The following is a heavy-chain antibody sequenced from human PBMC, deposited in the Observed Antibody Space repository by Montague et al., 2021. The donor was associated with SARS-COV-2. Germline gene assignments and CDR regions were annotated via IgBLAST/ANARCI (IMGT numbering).Heavy chain of an antibody. CDR3: ARESSGCFFRRCSRYGMDV. V-gene: IGHV4-4*02. J-gene: IGHJ6*02. CDR2: IYHSGST. Sequence: SETLSLTCAVSGGSISGSNWWSWVRQPPGKGLEWIGEIYHSGSTKYNPXXEGRVTISVDKSKNQFSLKLSSVTAADTAVYYCARESSGCFFRRCSRYGMDVWGQGTTVTVSS. CDR1: GGSISGSNW. D-gene: IGHD6-19*01.